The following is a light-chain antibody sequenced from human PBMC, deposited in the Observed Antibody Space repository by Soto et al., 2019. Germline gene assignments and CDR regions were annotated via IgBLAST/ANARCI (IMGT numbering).Light chain of an antibody. J-gene: IGKJ1*01. V-gene: IGKV1-5*03. CDR2: KAS. Sequence: DIQMTQSPSTLSASVGDTVTITCRASQNINNWLAWYQQKPGKAPKLLIYKASSLESAVPSRFSGSGSGTEFTLTISSLQPDDFATYFCQQYNGYSWTFGQGTKVDI. CDR3: QQYNGYSWT. CDR1: QNINNW.